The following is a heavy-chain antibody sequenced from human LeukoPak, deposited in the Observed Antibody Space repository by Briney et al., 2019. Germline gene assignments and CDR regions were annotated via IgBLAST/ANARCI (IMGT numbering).Heavy chain of an antibody. CDR1: GYTFTSYG. CDR2: ISGYNGNT. Sequence: ASVKVSCKASGYTFTSYGISWVRQAPGQGLEWMGWISGYNGNTKNAQKLQGRVTMTRNTSISTAYMELSSLRSEDTAVYYCARGLRYFDWLIFYWGQGTLVTVSS. J-gene: IGHJ4*02. CDR3: ARGLRYFDWLIFY. D-gene: IGHD3-9*01. V-gene: IGHV1-18*01.